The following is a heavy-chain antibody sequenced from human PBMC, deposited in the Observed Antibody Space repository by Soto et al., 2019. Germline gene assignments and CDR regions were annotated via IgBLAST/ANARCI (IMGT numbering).Heavy chain of an antibody. CDR2: IYDSGSP. D-gene: IGHD1-26*01. CDR1: GGSISVYY. CDR3: ARGVGSSPPRY. V-gene: IGHV4-59*01. Sequence: SETLSLTCTISGGSISVYYWSWIRQPPGQALEWIGYIYDSGSPYYNPSLRSRVTISADTSKNQISLKLTSATAADTAVYYCARGVGSSPPRYWGRGTLVTVSS. J-gene: IGHJ4*02.